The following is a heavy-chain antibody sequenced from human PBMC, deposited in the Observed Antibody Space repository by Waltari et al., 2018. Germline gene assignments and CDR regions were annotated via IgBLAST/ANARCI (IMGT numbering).Heavy chain of an antibody. J-gene: IGHJ4*02. Sequence: QVQLVGSGGGVVQPGRSWRRSCAASGFPSSSYGMHWVRQAPGKGLEWVAVIWYDGSNKYYADSVKGRFTISRDNSKNTLYLQMNSLRAEDTAMYYCAKGEDYYGSGRLYYFDYWGQGTLVTVSS. D-gene: IGHD3-10*01. CDR3: AKGEDYYGSGRLYYFDY. CDR2: IWYDGSNK. V-gene: IGHV3-30*18. CDR1: GFPSSSYG.